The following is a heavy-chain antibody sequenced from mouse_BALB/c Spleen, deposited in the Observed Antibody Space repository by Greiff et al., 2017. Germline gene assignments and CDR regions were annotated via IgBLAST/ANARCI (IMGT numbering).Heavy chain of an antibody. CDR1: GFNIKDTY. J-gene: IGHJ1*01. V-gene: IGHV14-3*02. D-gene: IGHD3-2*01. Sequence: VQLQQSGAELVKPGASVKLSCTASGFNIKDTYMHWVKQRPEQGLEWIGRIDPANGNTKYDPKFQGKATITADTSSNTAYLQLSSLTSEDTAVYYCARGRQGSYWYFDVWGAGTTVTVSS. CDR3: ARGRQGSYWYFDV. CDR2: IDPANGNT.